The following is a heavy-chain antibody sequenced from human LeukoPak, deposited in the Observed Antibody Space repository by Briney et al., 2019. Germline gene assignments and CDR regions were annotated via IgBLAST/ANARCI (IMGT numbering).Heavy chain of an antibody. CDR1: GGSISSYY. J-gene: IGHJ5*02. CDR3: ARAGYCTSASCYPRGWFDP. D-gene: IGHD2-2*01. V-gene: IGHV4-59*01. CDR2: IYFSGST. Sequence: SETLSLTCTVSGGSISSYYWSWIRQPPGKGLEWIGCIYFSGSTNYNPSLKSRVTISVDTSKNQFSLKLSSVTAADTAVYYCARAGYCTSASCYPRGWFDPWGQGTLVTVSS.